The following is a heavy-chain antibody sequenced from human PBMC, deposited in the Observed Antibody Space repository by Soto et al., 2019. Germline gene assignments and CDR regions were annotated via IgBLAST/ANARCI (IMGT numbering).Heavy chain of an antibody. Sequence: QVQLVESGGGVVQPGRSLRLSCSASGFIYSSCAMHWVRQVPGKGLEWLAVVSHDGTLYPYADSVRGRFTISRNTSRKMLYLQMNSLRPDDTAVYYCVKDRSDTWSFDNWGQGTLVTVSS. CDR3: VKDRSDTWSFDN. CDR2: VSHDGTLY. V-gene: IGHV3-30*18. J-gene: IGHJ4*02. CDR1: GFIYSSCA. D-gene: IGHD2-8*02.